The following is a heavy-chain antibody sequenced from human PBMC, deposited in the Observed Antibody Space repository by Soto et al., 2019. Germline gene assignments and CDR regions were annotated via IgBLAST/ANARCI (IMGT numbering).Heavy chain of an antibody. CDR2: INHSGST. CDR1: GGSFSGYY. V-gene: IGHV4-34*01. D-gene: IGHD6-13*01. Sequence: QVQLQQWGAGLLKPSETLSLTCAVYGGSFSGYYWSWIHQPPGKGLEWIGEINHSGSTNYNPSLKSRVTISVDTSKNQFSLKLSSVTAADTAVYYCARAGSSSWYYYYGMDVWGQGTTVTVSS. CDR3: ARAGSSSWYYYYGMDV. J-gene: IGHJ6*02.